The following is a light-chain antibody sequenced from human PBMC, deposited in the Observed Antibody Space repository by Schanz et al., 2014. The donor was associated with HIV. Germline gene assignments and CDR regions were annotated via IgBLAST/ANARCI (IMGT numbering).Light chain of an antibody. J-gene: IGLJ1*01. CDR2: DVT. CDR3: SSYAGSNIYV. V-gene: IGLV2-14*03. Sequence: QSALTQPDSVSGSPGQSITISCTGTRRDVGGYAYVSWYQQHPGKAPKLLIYDVTDRASGVSHRFSGSKSGNTASLTISGLQAEDEADYYCSSYAGSNIYVFGSGTKLIVL. CDR1: RRDVGGYAY.